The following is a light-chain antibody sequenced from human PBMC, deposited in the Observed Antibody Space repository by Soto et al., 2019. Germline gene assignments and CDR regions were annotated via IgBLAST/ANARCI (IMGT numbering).Light chain of an antibody. CDR3: QQYYKWPLP. V-gene: IGKV3-15*01. CDR1: QSVYSM. Sequence: EIVMTQSTATRSVSPEERATLSCRASQSVYSMLAWYQQKPGQAPRLLIYDASTRATGIPASFSGSGSGTEFTLTISSLRSQDFAVYYCQQYYKWPLPFGGG. J-gene: IGKJ4*01. CDR2: DAS.